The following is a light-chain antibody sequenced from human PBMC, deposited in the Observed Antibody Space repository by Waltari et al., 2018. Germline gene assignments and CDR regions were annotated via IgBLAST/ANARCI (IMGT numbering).Light chain of an antibody. CDR1: SSDVGGYHY. Sequence: QSALTQPPSASGSPGQSVTISCTGTSSDVGGYHYVSWYQQHPGKAPKLMIYEVNKRPSGVPNRFSGSKSGNTASLTVSGLQAEDEADYYCSSYAGSNSAVFGGGTKVTVL. CDR3: SSYAGSNSAV. V-gene: IGLV2-8*01. CDR2: EVN. J-gene: IGLJ2*01.